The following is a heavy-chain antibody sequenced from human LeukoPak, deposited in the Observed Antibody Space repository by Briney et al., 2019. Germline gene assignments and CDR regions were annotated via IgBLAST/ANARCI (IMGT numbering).Heavy chain of an antibody. J-gene: IGHJ3*02. Sequence: PGGSLRLSCAASGFTFSSYAMSWVRQAPGKGLEWVSAISGSGGSTYYADSVKGRCTISRDNSKNTLYLQMNSLRAEDTAVYYCAKAIGDYVAFDIWGQGTMVTVSS. D-gene: IGHD4-17*01. V-gene: IGHV3-23*01. CDR2: ISGSGGST. CDR3: AKAIGDYVAFDI. CDR1: GFTFSSYA.